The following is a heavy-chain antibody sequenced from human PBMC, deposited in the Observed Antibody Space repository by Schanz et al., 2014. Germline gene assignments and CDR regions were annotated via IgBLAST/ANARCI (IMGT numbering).Heavy chain of an antibody. CDR1: GYTFTSYD. J-gene: IGHJ4*02. Sequence: VQLVQSGAEVKRPGASVRVSCKASGYTFTSYDFNWVRQARGQGLEWVGRFIPILGIANYAQKFLGRVTITADRSTSTAYMELSSLRSEDTAVYYCARGYGDSPTDFWGQGTLVTVSS. D-gene: IGHD4-17*01. CDR3: ARGYGDSPTDF. CDR2: FIPILGIA. V-gene: IGHV1-69*09.